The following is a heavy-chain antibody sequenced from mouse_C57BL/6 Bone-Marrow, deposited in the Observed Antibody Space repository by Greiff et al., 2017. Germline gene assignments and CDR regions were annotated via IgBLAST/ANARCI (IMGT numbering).Heavy chain of an antibody. CDR1: GFTFSSYG. CDR2: ISSGGSYT. D-gene: IGHD4-1*01. Sequence: EVKVVESGGDLVKPGGSLKLSCAASGFTFSSYGMSWVRQTPDKRLEWVATISSGGSYTYYPDSVKGRFTISRDKAKNTLYLQMSSLKSEDTAMYYCARHTGPVYFDYWGQGTTLTVSS. J-gene: IGHJ2*01. CDR3: ARHTGPVYFDY. V-gene: IGHV5-6*01.